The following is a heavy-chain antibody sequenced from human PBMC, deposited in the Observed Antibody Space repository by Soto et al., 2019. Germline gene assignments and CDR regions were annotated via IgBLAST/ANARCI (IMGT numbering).Heavy chain of an antibody. J-gene: IGHJ4*02. CDR1: GFTFSSYS. CDR2: ISGSSSTI. V-gene: IGHV3-48*01. Sequence: EVQLVESGGGLVQPGGSLRLSCAATGFTFSSYSMNWVRQAPGKGLEWISYISGSSSTIYYADSVEGRFTISRDKAKNSLYRQMSSLRAEDTSVYYCARDRAEDYWGQGTLVTVSS. CDR3: ARDRAEDY.